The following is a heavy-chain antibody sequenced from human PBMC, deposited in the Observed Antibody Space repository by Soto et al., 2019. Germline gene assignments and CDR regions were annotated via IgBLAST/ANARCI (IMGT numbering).Heavy chain of an antibody. V-gene: IGHV3-30*18. J-gene: IGHJ4*02. CDR2: ISYDGSNK. Sequence: GGSLSLSCAASGFTFSSYGMHWVRQAPGKGLEWVAVISYDGSNKYYADSVKGRFTISRDNSKNTLYLQMNSLRAEDTAVYYCAKDAENAALADYLGQGTLVTVSS. D-gene: IGHD1-1*01. CDR1: GFTFSSYG. CDR3: AKDAENAALADY.